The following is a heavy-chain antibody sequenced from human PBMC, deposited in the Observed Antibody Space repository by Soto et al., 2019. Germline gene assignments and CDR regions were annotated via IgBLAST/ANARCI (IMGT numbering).Heavy chain of an antibody. CDR1: GFSLSNARMG. D-gene: IGHD6-13*01. J-gene: IGHJ6*02. CDR2: IFSNDEK. Sequence: QVTLKESGPVLVKPTETLTLTCTVSGFSLSNARMGVSWIRQPPGKALEWLAHIFSNDEKSDSTSLKSRLTISKDTSKSQVVLTMTNMDPVDTATYYCARIPYSSSWFFSTCELIPDYGMDVWRQVTTVTVSS. CDR3: ARIPYSSSWFFSTCELIPDYGMDV. V-gene: IGHV2-26*01.